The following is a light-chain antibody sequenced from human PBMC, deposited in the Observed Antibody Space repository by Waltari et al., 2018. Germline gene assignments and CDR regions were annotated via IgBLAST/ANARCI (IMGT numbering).Light chain of an antibody. CDR3: TSYAGSNTWV. Sequence: QSALTQPPSASGSPGQSVTISCTGTSSDVGGYNYVSWYQQYPGKAPKLMISEVSKPPSGVPDRFSGAKSGTTASLTVSGLQAEDEADYYCTSYAGSNTWVFGGGTKLTVL. J-gene: IGLJ3*02. V-gene: IGLV2-8*01. CDR1: SSDVGGYNY. CDR2: EVS.